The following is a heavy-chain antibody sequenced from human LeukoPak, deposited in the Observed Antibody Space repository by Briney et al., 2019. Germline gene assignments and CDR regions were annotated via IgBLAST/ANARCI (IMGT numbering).Heavy chain of an antibody. Sequence: GGSLRLSCAASGSTFSRYGMHWVRQAPGKGLEWLAFIQSDGSYQYYGDSVKGRFTISRDNSKNTLFLQVNNLRVGDTAVYFCAKEIDYGGSTRSHFDYWGQGTLVTVSS. CDR1: GSTFSRYG. J-gene: IGHJ4*02. CDR2: IQSDGSYQ. D-gene: IGHD4/OR15-4a*01. CDR3: AKEIDYGGSTRSHFDY. V-gene: IGHV3-30*02.